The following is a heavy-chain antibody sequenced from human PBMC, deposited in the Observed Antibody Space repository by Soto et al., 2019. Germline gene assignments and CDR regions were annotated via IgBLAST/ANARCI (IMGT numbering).Heavy chain of an antibody. D-gene: IGHD6-13*01. CDR3: ARENGKAAAGPVDY. Sequence: LSLTCAVSGYSISSGYYWGWIRQPPGKGLEWIGSIYHSGSTYYNPSLKGRVTISVDTSKNQFSLKLSSVTAADTAVYYCARENGKAAAGPVDYWGQGTLVTVSS. CDR1: GYSISSGYY. J-gene: IGHJ4*02. CDR2: IYHSGST. V-gene: IGHV4-38-2*02.